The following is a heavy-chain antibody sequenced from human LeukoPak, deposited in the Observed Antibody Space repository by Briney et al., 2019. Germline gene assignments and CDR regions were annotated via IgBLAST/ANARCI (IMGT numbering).Heavy chain of an antibody. CDR3: ARESPSPDYDFWSGYYRYYYYGMDV. D-gene: IGHD3-3*01. V-gene: IGHV1-2*06. CDR1: GYTFTGHY. Sequence: GASVKVSCKASGYTFTGHYMHWVRQAPGQGLEWMGRINPNSGGTNYAQKFQGRVTMTRDTSISTAYMELSRLRSDDTAVYYCARESPSPDYDFWSGYYRYYYYGMDVWGQGTTVTVSS. J-gene: IGHJ6*02. CDR2: INPNSGGT.